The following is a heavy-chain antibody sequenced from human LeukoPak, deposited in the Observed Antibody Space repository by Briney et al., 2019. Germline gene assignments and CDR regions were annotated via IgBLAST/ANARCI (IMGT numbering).Heavy chain of an antibody. CDR1: GFTFSGSA. Sequence: GGSLRLSCAASGFTFSGSAMHWVRQASGKGLEWVGRIRSKANSYATAYAASVKGRFTISRDDSKNTAYLQMNSLKTGDTAVYYCATDRSGVGVNDYWGQGTLVTVSS. J-gene: IGHJ4*02. V-gene: IGHV3-73*01. CDR2: IRSKANSYAT. CDR3: ATDRSGVGVNDY. D-gene: IGHD1-26*01.